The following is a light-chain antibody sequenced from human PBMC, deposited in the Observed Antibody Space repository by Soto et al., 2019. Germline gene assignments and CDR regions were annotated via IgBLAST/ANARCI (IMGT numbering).Light chain of an antibody. Sequence: EIVMTQSPGTLSLSPGQRATLSCSASQSVSSKLAWYQQRPGQAPRLLIYSASTRATGIPDRFSGSGSGTDFTLTISRLEPGDFAVYYCQQYGYSSWTFGQGTKVDIK. CDR3: QQYGYSSWT. CDR2: SAS. V-gene: IGKV3-20*01. CDR1: QSVSSK. J-gene: IGKJ1*01.